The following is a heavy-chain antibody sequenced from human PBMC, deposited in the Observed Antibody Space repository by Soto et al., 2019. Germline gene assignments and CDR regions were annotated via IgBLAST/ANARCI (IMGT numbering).Heavy chain of an antibody. CDR1: GGSISSYY. CDR3: ARGGYYDSSGYYSDY. CDR2: IYYSGST. J-gene: IGHJ4*02. V-gene: IGHV4-59*01. D-gene: IGHD3-22*01. Sequence: TSETLSLTCTVSGGSISSYYLSWIRQPPGKGLEWIGYIYYSGSTNYNPSLKSRVTISVDTSKNQFSLKLSSVTAADTAVYYCARGGYYDSSGYYSDYWGQGTLVTVYS.